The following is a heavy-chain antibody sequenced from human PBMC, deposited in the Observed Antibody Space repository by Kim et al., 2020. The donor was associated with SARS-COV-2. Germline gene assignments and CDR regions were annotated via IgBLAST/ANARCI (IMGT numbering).Heavy chain of an antibody. J-gene: IGHJ6*02. Sequence: GGSLRLSCAASGFTFSSYAMHWVRQAPGKGLEWVAVISYDGSNKYYADSVKGRFTISRDNSKNTLYLQMNSLRAEDTAVYYCARDGGSSWYGHYYYYGMDVWGQGTTVTVSS. D-gene: IGHD6-13*01. CDR1: GFTFSSYA. V-gene: IGHV3-30-3*01. CDR2: ISYDGSNK. CDR3: ARDGGSSWYGHYYYYGMDV.